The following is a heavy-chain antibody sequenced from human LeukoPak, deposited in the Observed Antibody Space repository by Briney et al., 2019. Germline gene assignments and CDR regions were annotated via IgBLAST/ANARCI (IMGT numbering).Heavy chain of an antibody. V-gene: IGHV7-4-1*02. D-gene: IGHD6-13*01. J-gene: IGHJ6*03. CDR2: INTNTGNP. Sequence: ASVKVSCKASGYTFTSYAMNWVRQAPGQGLEWMGWINTNTGNPTYAQGFTGRFVSSLDTSVSTAYLQISSLKAEDTAVYYCARDHIAAAVHYYYYYMDVWGKGTTVTVSS. CDR1: GYTFTSYA. CDR3: ARDHIAAAVHYYYYYMDV.